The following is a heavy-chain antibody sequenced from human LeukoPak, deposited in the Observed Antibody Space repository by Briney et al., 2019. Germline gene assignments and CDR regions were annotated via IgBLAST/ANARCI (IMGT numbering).Heavy chain of an antibody. CDR3: AREGCSGGSCYPGAGYGMDV. V-gene: IGHV1-18*01. D-gene: IGHD2-15*01. CDR2: ISAYNGNT. J-gene: IGHJ6*02. Sequence: GASVKVSCKASGYTLTSYGISWVRQAPGQGLEWMGWISAYNGNTNYAQELQGRVTMTTDTSTSTAYMELRSLRSDDTAVYYCAREGCSGGSCYPGAGYGMDVWGQGTTVTVS. CDR1: GYTLTSYG.